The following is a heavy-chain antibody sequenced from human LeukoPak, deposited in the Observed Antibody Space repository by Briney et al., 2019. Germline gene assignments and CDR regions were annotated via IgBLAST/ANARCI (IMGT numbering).Heavy chain of an antibody. CDR1: GGSISSGGYS. Sequence: KALGTLSLTCAVSGGSISSGGYSWSWIRQPPGKGLEWIGYIYHSGSTYYNPSLKSRVTISVDRSKNQFSLKLSSVTAADTAVYYCARAYSGSYEDYWGQGTLVTVSS. D-gene: IGHD3-10*01. CDR2: IYHSGST. CDR3: ARAYSGSYEDY. J-gene: IGHJ4*02. V-gene: IGHV4-30-2*01.